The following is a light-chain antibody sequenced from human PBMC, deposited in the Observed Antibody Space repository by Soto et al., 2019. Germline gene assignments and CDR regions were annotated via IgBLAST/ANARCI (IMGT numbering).Light chain of an antibody. CDR1: SSDVGGYKY. V-gene: IGLV2-14*01. CDR2: EVS. CDR3: FSYASSTAYV. Sequence: QSVLTQPASVSGSPGQSITISCTGTSSDVGGYKYVPWYQLHPGKAPKLMIYEVSNRPSGISNRFSASKSGNTASLTISGLQAEDEADYYCFSYASSTAYVFGTGTTVT. J-gene: IGLJ1*01.